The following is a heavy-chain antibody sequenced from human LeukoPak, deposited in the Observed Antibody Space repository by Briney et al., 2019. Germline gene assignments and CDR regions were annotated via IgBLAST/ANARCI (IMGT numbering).Heavy chain of an antibody. J-gene: IGHJ4*02. V-gene: IGHV4-39*07. Sequence: SETLSLTCTVSGGSTSSSSYYWGWIRQPPGKGLEWIVSIYYSGSTNYNPSLKSRVTISVDTSKNQFSLKLSSVTAADTAVYYCARGLGGTTIDYWGQGTLVTVSS. D-gene: IGHD1-7*01. CDR1: GGSTSSSSYY. CDR3: ARGLGGTTIDY. CDR2: IYYSGST.